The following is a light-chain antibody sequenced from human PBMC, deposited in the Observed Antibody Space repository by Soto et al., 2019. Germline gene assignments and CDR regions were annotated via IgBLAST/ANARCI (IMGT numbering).Light chain of an antibody. J-gene: IGLJ1*01. CDR3: SSFTGGTSYV. CDR1: SSDVGGYNY. V-gene: IGLV2-14*03. CDR2: DVS. Sequence: QSALTQPASVSGSPGQSVTISCTGTSSDVGGYNYVSWYQQHPGKVPKLMIYDVSDRPSGVSNRFSGSKSGNTASLTISGPQAEAEADYYCSSFTGGTSYVFGSGTKLTVL.